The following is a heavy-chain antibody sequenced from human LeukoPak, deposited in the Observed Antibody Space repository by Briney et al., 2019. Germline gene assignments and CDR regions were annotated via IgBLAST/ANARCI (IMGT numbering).Heavy chain of an antibody. V-gene: IGHV3-21*01. Sequence: PGGSLRLSCAASGFTFSSYSMNWVRQAPGKGLEWVSSISSSSSYIYCADSVKGRFTISRDNAKNSLYLQMNSPRAEDTAVYYCARAQSSSWVRDAFDIWGQGTMVTVSS. CDR2: ISSSSSYI. D-gene: IGHD6-13*01. CDR1: GFTFSSYS. J-gene: IGHJ3*02. CDR3: ARAQSSSWVRDAFDI.